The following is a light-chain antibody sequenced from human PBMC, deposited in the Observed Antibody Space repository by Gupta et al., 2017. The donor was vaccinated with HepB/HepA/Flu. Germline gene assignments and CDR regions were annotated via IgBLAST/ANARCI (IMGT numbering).Light chain of an antibody. CDR3: MQALQTPQFT. Sequence: DIVMTQSPLSLPVTPGEPASISCRSSQSLLHSNGYNYLDWYLQKPGQSPQLLIYLGSNRASGVPDRFSGSGSGTEFTLKISRVEAEDVGVYYCMQALQTPQFTFGPGTKADIK. V-gene: IGKV2-28*01. CDR2: LGS. CDR1: QSLLHSNGYNY. J-gene: IGKJ3*01.